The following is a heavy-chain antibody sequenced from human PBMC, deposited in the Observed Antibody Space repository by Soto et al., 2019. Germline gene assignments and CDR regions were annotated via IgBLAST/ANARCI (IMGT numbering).Heavy chain of an antibody. CDR1: GGSISSGGYY. CDR2: IYYSGRT. V-gene: IGHV4-31*03. D-gene: IGHD5-18*01. CDR3: ARREIRDTDAFDI. Sequence: QVQLQESGPGLVKPSQTLSLTCTVSGGSISSGGYYWSWIRQHPGKGLEWIGYIYYSGRTYYNPSLKSRVTISVDTSKNQFSLKLSSVTAADTAVYYCARREIRDTDAFDIWGQGTMVTVSS. J-gene: IGHJ3*02.